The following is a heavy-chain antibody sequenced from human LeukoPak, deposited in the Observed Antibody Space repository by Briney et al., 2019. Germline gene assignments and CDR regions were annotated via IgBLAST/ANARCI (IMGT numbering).Heavy chain of an antibody. CDR2: ISGSGGST. CDR1: GFTFSNYW. J-gene: IGHJ4*02. D-gene: IGHD6-13*01. V-gene: IGHV3-23*01. CDR3: AKDADSSWRPYYFDY. Sequence: GGSLKLSCAASGFTFSNYWMTWVRQAPGKGLEWVSAISGSGGSTYYADSVKGRFTISRDNSKNTLYLQMNSLRAEDTAVYYCAKDADSSWRPYYFDYWGQGTLVTVSS.